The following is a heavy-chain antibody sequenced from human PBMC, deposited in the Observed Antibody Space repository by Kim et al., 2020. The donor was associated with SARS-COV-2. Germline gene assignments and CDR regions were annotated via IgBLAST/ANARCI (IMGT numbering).Heavy chain of an antibody. V-gene: IGHV3-21*01. CDR2: ISSSSSYI. D-gene: IGHD3-22*01. Sequence: GGSLRLSCAASGFTFSSYSMNWVRQAPGKGLEWVSSISSSSSYIYYADSVKGRFTISRDNAKNSLYLQMNSLRAEDTAVYYCARGRDMYYYDSSGYYPELYFDYWGKGTLVTVSS. J-gene: IGHJ4*02. CDR3: ARGRDMYYYDSSGYYPELYFDY. CDR1: GFTFSSYS.